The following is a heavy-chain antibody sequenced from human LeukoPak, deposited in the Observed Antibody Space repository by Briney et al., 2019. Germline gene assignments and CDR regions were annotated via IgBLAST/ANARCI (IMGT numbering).Heavy chain of an antibody. CDR1: GFTFSDYY. D-gene: IGHD3-10*01. V-gene: IGHV3-11*05. CDR2: ISSSSYT. J-gene: IGHJ3*02. CDR3: ARGDKWFGELPHAFDI. Sequence: GGSLRLSCAASGFTFSDYYMSWIRQAPGKGLEWVSYISSSSYTNYADSVKGRFTISRDNAKNSLYLQMNSLRAEDTAVYYCARGDKWFGELPHAFDIWGQGTMVTVSS.